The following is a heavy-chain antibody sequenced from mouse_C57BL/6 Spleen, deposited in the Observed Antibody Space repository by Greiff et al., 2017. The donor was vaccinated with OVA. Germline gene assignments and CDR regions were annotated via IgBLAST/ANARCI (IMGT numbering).Heavy chain of an antibody. V-gene: IGHV1-69*01. J-gene: IGHJ2*01. Sequence: QVQLQQPGAELVMPGASVKLSCKASGYTFTSYWMHWVKQRPGQGLEWIGEIDPSDSYTTYNQKFKGKSTLTVDKSSSTAYMQLSSLTSEDSAVYYCARSYYGSSYFDYWGQGTTLTVSS. CDR2: IDPSDSYT. D-gene: IGHD1-1*01. CDR1: GYTFTSYW. CDR3: ARSYYGSSYFDY.